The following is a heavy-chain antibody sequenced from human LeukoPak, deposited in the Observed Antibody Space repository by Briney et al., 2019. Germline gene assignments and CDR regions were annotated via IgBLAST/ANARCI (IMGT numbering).Heavy chain of an antibody. V-gene: IGHV4-38-2*02. J-gene: IGHJ6*03. CDR3: ARAPRECDILTGYYPYYYMDV. CDR1: GYSISSGYY. D-gene: IGHD3-9*01. Sequence: PSETLSLTCTVSGYSISSGYYWGWIRQPPGKGLEWIGSIYHSGSTYYNPSLKSRVTISVDTSKNQFSLKLSSVTAADTAVYYCARAPRECDILTGYYPYYYMDVWGKGTTVTISS. CDR2: IYHSGST.